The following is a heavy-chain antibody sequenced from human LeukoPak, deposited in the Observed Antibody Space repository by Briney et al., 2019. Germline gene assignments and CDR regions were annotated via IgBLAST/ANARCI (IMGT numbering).Heavy chain of an antibody. CDR1: GGTFSSYA. D-gene: IGHD3-9*01. CDR2: IIPIFGTA. CDR3: ASPGDDILTGYNYYYYYYMDV. J-gene: IGHJ6*03. V-gene: IGHV1-69*06. Sequence: ASVKVSCKASGGTFSSYAISWVRQAPGQGLEWMGGIIPIFGTANYAQKFQGRVTITADKSTSTAYMELSSLRSEDTAVYYCASPGDDILTGYNYYYYYYMDVWGEGTTVTVSS.